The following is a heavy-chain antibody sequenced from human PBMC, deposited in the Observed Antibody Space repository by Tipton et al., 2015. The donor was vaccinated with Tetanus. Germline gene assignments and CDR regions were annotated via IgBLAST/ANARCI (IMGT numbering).Heavy chain of an antibody. Sequence: SLRLSCATSGFTFSSFGMSWVRQLPGKGLEWVSSISRSGDYKYYADSVRGRFTVPRDNAKNSLYLHMNSLRAEDTAVYYCASGGTLDYWGQGTVVSVSS. CDR3: ASGGTLDY. V-gene: IGHV3-21*01. CDR1: GFTFSSFG. CDR2: ISRSGDYK. J-gene: IGHJ4*02. D-gene: IGHD3-16*01.